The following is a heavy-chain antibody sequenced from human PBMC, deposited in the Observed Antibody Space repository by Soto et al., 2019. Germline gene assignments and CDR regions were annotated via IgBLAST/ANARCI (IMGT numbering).Heavy chain of an antibody. Sequence: GGSLRLSCAASGFTFSSHDMHWVRQATGKGLEWVSGVGRVGDKYYSGSVKGRFTVSREDAWNSLYLHMNSLSAGDTAVYYCVRRFCRGGYCPEIGFGCWGQGTLFAVAS. D-gene: IGHD2-15*01. CDR1: GFTFSSHD. CDR2: VGRVGDK. V-gene: IGHV3-13*01. J-gene: IGHJ4*02. CDR3: VRRFCRGGYCPEIGFGC.